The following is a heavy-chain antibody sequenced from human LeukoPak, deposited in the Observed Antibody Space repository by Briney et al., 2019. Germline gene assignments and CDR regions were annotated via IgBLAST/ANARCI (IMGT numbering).Heavy chain of an antibody. J-gene: IGHJ4*02. Sequence: GGSLRLSCAASGFTFSSYAMHWVRQAPGKGLEYVSAISSNGGSTYYANSVKGRFTISRDNSKNTLYLQMGSLRAEDMAVYYCAREYYDILTGYPHPFDYWGQGTLVTVSS. D-gene: IGHD3-9*01. CDR3: AREYYDILTGYPHPFDY. CDR2: ISSNGGST. V-gene: IGHV3-64*01. CDR1: GFTFSSYA.